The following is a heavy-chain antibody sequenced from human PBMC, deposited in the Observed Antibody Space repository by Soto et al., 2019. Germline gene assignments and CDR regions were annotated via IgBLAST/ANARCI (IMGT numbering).Heavy chain of an antibody. CDR2: ISSSGSTI. CDR3: ARDTAMVTNYYYYGMDV. D-gene: IGHD5-18*01. CDR1: GFTFSDYY. J-gene: IGHJ6*02. Sequence: GGSLRLSCAASGFTFSDYYMSWIRQAPGKGLEWVSYISSSGSTIYYADSVKGRFTISRDNAKNSLYLQMNSLRAEDTAVYYCARDTAMVTNYYYYGMDVWGQGTTVTVSS. V-gene: IGHV3-11*01.